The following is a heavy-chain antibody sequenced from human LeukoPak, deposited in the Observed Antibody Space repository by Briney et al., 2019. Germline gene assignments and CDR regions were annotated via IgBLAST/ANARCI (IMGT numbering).Heavy chain of an antibody. V-gene: IGHV3-48*01. J-gene: IGHJ4*02. CDR2: ISGGTRLVI. CDR3: AKSPKPYDFWSGYSTD. D-gene: IGHD3-3*01. Sequence: GGSLTLSCEVSGLTSSDHPMNWVRQAPGKGLEWVSYISGGTRLVIYYAESVKGRFTISRDNSKNTLYLQMNSLRAEDTAVYYCAKSPKPYDFWSGYSTDWGQGTLVTVSS. CDR1: GLTSSDHP.